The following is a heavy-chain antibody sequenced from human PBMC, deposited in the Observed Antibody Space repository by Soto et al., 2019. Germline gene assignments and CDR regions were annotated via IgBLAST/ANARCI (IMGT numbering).Heavy chain of an antibody. V-gene: IGHV2-5*02. Sequence: QITLKESGPTVVKPTETLTLTCTFSGFSLTTSGVGVGWVRQSPGKAPEWLALMYWDDDKRYSTSLNSRLIITKDTSKNHVVLTMATVDPADTATYYCAHRVLRTVFGLVTTTAIYFDFWGPGTPVGVSS. CDR3: AHRVLRTVFGLVTTTAIYFDF. D-gene: IGHD3-3*01. J-gene: IGHJ4*02. CDR1: GFSLTTSGVG. CDR2: MYWDDDK.